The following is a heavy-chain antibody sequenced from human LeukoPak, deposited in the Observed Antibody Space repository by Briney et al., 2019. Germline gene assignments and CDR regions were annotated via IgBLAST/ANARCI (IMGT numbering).Heavy chain of an antibody. CDR3: ARVSSGYTNWFDP. D-gene: IGHD3-22*01. CDR1: GGSISSYY. V-gene: IGHV4-59*01. CDR2: IYYSGST. J-gene: IGHJ5*02. Sequence: SETLSLTCTVSGGSISSYYWSWIRQPPAKGLEWIGYIYYSGSTNYNPSLKSRVTISVDTSKNQFSLKLSSVTAADTAVYYCARVSSGYTNWFDPWGQGTLVTVSS.